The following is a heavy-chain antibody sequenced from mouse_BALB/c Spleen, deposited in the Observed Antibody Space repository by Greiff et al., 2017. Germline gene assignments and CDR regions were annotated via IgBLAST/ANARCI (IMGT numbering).Heavy chain of an antibody. D-gene: IGHD2-2*01. Sequence: EVKVVESGGGLVQPKGSLKLSCAASGFTFNTYAMNWVRQAPGKGLEWVARIRSKSNNYATYYADSVKDRFTISRDDSQSMLYLQMNNLKTEDTAMYYCVRQVYYGYDGYFDYWGQGTTLTVSS. CDR2: IRSKSNNYAT. CDR1: GFTFNTYA. J-gene: IGHJ2*01. CDR3: VRQVYYGYDGYFDY. V-gene: IGHV10-1*02.